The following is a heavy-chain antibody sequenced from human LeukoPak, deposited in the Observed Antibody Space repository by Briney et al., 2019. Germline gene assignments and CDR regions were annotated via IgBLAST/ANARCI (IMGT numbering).Heavy chain of an antibody. CDR1: GFTFSSYA. V-gene: IGHV3-64*02. J-gene: IGHJ6*02. CDR3: ARGFRGRYCSSSYYYYYGMDV. D-gene: IGHD6-6*01. Sequence: GGSLRLSCAASGFTFSSYAIHWVRQAPGKGLEYVSAISANGDSTYYADSVKGRFAISRDNSKNTLYLQMGSLRAEDMAVYYCARGFRGRYCSSSYYYYYGMDVWGQGTTVTVSS. CDR2: ISANGDST.